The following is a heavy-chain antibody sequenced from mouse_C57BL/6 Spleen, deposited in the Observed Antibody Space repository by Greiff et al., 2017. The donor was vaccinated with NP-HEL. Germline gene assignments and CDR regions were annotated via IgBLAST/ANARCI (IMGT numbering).Heavy chain of an antibody. Sequence: LQQSGRELVKPGASVKLSCKASGYTFTSCDINWVKQRPGQGLEWIGGVYSRGGSTKYNEKFKGKATLTDDTSSSTAYIELHSLTSEDSAVYFSARKDYYGSSTGGYYFDYWGQGTTLTVSS. CDR2: VYSRGGST. J-gene: IGHJ2*01. CDR1: GYTFTSCD. CDR3: ARKDYYGSSTGGYYFDY. V-gene: IGHV1-85*01. D-gene: IGHD1-1*01.